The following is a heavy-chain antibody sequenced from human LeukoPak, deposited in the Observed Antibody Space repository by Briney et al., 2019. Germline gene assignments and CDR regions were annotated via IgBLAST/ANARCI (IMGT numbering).Heavy chain of an antibody. D-gene: IGHD5-18*01. V-gene: IGHV3-66*01. J-gene: IGHJ3*02. CDR1: GLTVNSNY. CDR3: ARRERLGYSYGRGTLDI. Sequence: PGGSLRLSCAAAGLTVNSNYMSWVRQAPGKGLEWVSLIYSDGTGYYADSVKGRFTISRDNSKNTLYLQMNSLRAEDTAVYYCARRERLGYSYGRGTLDIWGQGTMVTVSS. CDR2: IYSDGTG.